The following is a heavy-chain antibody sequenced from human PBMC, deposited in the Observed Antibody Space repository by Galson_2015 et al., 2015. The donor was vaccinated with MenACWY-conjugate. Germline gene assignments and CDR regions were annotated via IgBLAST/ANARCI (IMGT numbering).Heavy chain of an antibody. Sequence: SLRLSCAATGFTVNTNYMTWVRQVPGRGLECVSVIYAGGSTYYTDSVTGRFTVSRDSSNNAVHLQMNSLRVEDTAVYYCARAVSLRGSGHFPPDYTDVWGKGTAVTVSS. CDR2: IYAGGST. D-gene: IGHD3-10*01. J-gene: IGHJ6*03. CDR1: GFTVNTNY. V-gene: IGHV3-53*01. CDR3: ARAVSLRGSGHFPPDYTDV.